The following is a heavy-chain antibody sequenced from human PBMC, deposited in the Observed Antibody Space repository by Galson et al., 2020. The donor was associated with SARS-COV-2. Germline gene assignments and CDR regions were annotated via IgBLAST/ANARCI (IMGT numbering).Heavy chain of an antibody. CDR3: ARDAVRPFDY. J-gene: IGHJ4*02. CDR2: ISYDGSNK. Sequence: GESLKISCAASGFTFSSYAMHWVRQAPGKGLEWVAVISYDGSNKYYADSVKGRFTISRDNSKNTLYLQMNSLRAEDTAVYYCARDAVRPFDYWGQGTLVTVSS. CDR1: GFTFSSYA. D-gene: IGHD1-1*01. V-gene: IGHV3-30*04.